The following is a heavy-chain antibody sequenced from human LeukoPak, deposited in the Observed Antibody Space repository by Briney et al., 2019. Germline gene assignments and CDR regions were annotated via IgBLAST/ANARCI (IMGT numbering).Heavy chain of an antibody. Sequence: GSLRLSCAASGFTFSSYWMHWVRQAPGKGLVWVSRINSDGSSTSYADTVKGRFTISRDNAKNTLYLQMNSLRAEDTAVYYCARVVAAAGPHDYWGQGTLVTVSS. J-gene: IGHJ4*02. D-gene: IGHD6-13*01. CDR3: ARVVAAAGPHDY. CDR2: INSDGSST. V-gene: IGHV3-74*01. CDR1: GFTFSSYW.